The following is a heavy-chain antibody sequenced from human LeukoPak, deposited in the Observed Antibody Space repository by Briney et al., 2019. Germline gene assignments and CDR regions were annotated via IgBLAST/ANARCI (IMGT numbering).Heavy chain of an antibody. J-gene: IGHJ4*02. CDR1: GYTLTGYY. CDR3: ARGEGSSIDY. V-gene: IGHV1-2*02. D-gene: IGHD6-13*01. Sequence: ASVKVSCKASGYTLTGYYMHWVRQAPGQGLEWMGWINPNSGGTNYAQKFQGRVTMTGDTSISTAYMELTSLRSDDTAVYYCARGEGSSIDYWGQGTLVTVSS. CDR2: INPNSGGT.